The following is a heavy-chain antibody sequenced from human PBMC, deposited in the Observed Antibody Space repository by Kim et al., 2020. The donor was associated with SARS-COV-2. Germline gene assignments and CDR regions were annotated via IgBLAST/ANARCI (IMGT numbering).Heavy chain of an antibody. CDR2: ISWNSGSI. D-gene: IGHD6-13*01. CDR1: GFTFDDYA. J-gene: IGHJ4*02. V-gene: IGHV3-9*01. Sequence: GGSLRLSCAASGFTFDDYAMHWVRQAPGKGLEWVSGISWNSGSIGYADSVKGRFTISRDNAKNSLYLQMNSLRAEDTALYYCAKDDSAAAGPINYWGQGTLVTVSS. CDR3: AKDDSAAAGPINY.